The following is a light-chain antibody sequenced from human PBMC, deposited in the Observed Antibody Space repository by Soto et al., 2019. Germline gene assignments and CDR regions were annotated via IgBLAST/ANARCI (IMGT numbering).Light chain of an antibody. Sequence: EIVLTQSPGTLSLSPGERATLSCRASQSVSNNYLAWYQQKPGQAPRLLIYAASTRATDIPARFSGSGSGTEFTLTISSLQSEDFAVYYCQEYNNWPSWTFGQGTKVDIK. V-gene: IGKV3-15*01. CDR1: QSVSNN. CDR3: QEYNNWPSWT. CDR2: AAS. J-gene: IGKJ1*01.